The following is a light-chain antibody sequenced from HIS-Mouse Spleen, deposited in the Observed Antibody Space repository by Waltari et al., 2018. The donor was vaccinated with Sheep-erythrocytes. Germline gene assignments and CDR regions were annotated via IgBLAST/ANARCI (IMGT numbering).Light chain of an antibody. V-gene: IGLV2-23*01. Sequence: QSALTQPASVSGSPGQSITLSCTGTSGDVGSYNLVPWYQQHTGKAPKLMIYEGSKRPSGVSNRFSGSKSGNTASLTISGLQAEDEADYYCCSYAGSSTPWVFGGGTKLTVL. CDR3: CSYAGSSTPWV. J-gene: IGLJ3*02. CDR1: SGDVGSYNL. CDR2: EGS.